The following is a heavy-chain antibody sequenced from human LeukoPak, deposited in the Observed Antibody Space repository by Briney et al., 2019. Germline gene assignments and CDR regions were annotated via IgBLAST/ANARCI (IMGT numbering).Heavy chain of an antibody. CDR2: IYYSGST. V-gene: IGHV4-39*07. CDR1: GGSISSSSYY. Sequence: SETLSLTCTVSGGSISSSSYYWGWIRQPPGKGLEWIGSIYYSGSTYYNPSLKSRVTISVDTSKNQFSLKLSSVTAADTAVYYCARAGTRLMYYWGLWYFDLWGRGTLVTVSS. J-gene: IGHJ2*01. CDR3: ARAGTRLMYYWGLWYFDL. D-gene: IGHD3-10*01.